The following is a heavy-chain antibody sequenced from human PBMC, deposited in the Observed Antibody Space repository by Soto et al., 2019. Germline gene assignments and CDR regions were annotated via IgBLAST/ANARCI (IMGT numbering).Heavy chain of an antibody. J-gene: IGHJ4*02. CDR3: ARARTLVTTPRAADY. Sequence: QVQLVQSGGEVKKPGASVKVSCKASGYTFNNFGISWFRQAPGRGLEWMGRISDFNSNTRFAQTFQGRVSMTTDTSTSTAYMELQSLRSDDTAVYYCARARTLVTTPRAADYWGQGTLVTVSS. V-gene: IGHV1-18*01. CDR1: GYTFNNFG. CDR2: ISDFNSNT. D-gene: IGHD2-15*01.